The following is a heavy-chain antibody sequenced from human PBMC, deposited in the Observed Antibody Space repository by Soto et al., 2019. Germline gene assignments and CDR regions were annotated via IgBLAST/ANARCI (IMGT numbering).Heavy chain of an antibody. D-gene: IGHD2-8*01. CDR3: ASLFEGDCTNGVCYTVYYGMDV. CDR2: INHSGST. V-gene: IGHV4-34*01. J-gene: IGHJ6*02. Sequence: SETLSLTCAVYGGSFSGYYWSWIRQPPGKGLEWIGEINHSGSTNYNPSLKSRVTISVDTSKNQFSLKLSSVTAADTAVYYCASLFEGDCTNGVCYTVYYGMDVWGQGTTVTVSS. CDR1: GGSFSGYY.